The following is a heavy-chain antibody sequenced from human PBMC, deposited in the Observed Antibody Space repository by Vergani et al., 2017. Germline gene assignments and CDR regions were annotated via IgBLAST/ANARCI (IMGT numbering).Heavy chain of an antibody. V-gene: IGHV4-61*02. CDR2: IYTSGST. D-gene: IGHD2-2*01. CDR1: GGSISSGSYY. Sequence: QVQLQESGPGLVKPSQTLSLTCTVSGGSISSGSYYWSWIRQPAGKGLEWIGRIYTSGSTNYNPSLKSRVTISVDTSKNQFSLKLSSVTAADTAAYYCARSESYCSSTSCYLDAFDIWGQGTMVTVSS. CDR3: ARSESYCSSTSCYLDAFDI. J-gene: IGHJ3*02.